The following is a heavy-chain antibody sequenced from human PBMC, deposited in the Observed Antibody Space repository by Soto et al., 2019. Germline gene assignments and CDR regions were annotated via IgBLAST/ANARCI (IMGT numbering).Heavy chain of an antibody. J-gene: IGHJ6*02. CDR2: ISYDGRNK. V-gene: IGHV3-30-3*01. D-gene: IGHD2-15*01. CDR1: GFTFSSYV. CDR3: ARAGCDGGSCYTLVGLRYGMDV. Sequence: QVQLVESGGGVVQPGRSLRLSCAASGFTFSSYVMYWVRQAPGKGLEWVAVISYDGRNKHYADSVKGRFTISRDNSKKPLNLQMNSLRAEDTAVYYCARAGCDGGSCYTLVGLRYGMDVWGQGTTVTVSS.